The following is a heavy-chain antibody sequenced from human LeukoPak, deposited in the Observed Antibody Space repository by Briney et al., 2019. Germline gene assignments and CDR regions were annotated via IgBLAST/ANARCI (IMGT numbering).Heavy chain of an antibody. CDR2: IYYSGST. D-gene: IGHD6-13*01. CDR3: ARDLWAAAGTSAFDI. CDR1: GGSISSYY. Sequence: SETLSLTCTVSGGSISSYYWSWIRQPPGKGLEWIGYIYYSGSTNYNPSLKSRVTISVDTSKNQFSLQLNSVTPEDTAVYYCARDLWAAAGTSAFDIWGQGTMVTVSS. V-gene: IGHV4-59*12. J-gene: IGHJ3*02.